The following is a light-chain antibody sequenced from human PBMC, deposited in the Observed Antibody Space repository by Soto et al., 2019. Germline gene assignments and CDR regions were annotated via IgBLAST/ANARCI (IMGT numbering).Light chain of an antibody. Sequence: QSVLTQPPSASGTPGQSVTISCSGSISNIGGNTVHWYQQLPGTAPKLLMYTNNQRPSGVPDRFSGSKSGTSASLAISGLQSEDEADYYCAAWDDSLNGVVFGGGTKLTVL. V-gene: IGLV1-44*01. CDR2: TNN. CDR1: ISNIGGNT. J-gene: IGLJ2*01. CDR3: AAWDDSLNGVV.